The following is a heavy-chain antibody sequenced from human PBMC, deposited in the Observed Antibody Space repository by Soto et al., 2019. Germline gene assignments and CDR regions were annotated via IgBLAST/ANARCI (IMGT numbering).Heavy chain of an antibody. Sequence: QVQLVESGGGLVKPGGSLRLSCAASGFTFSDYYMSWIRQAPGKGLEWVSYISSSGSTIYYADSVKGRFTISRDNAKNSLDLQMNSLRAEDTAVYYCARDRWYDYVWGSYRYTPDAFDIWGQGTMVTVSS. CDR2: ISSSGSTI. J-gene: IGHJ3*02. CDR1: GFTFSDYY. V-gene: IGHV3-11*01. D-gene: IGHD3-16*02. CDR3: ARDRWYDYVWGSYRYTPDAFDI.